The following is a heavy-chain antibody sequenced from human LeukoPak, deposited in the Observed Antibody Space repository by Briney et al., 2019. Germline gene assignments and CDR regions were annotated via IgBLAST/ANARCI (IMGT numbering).Heavy chain of an antibody. J-gene: IGHJ4*02. D-gene: IGHD3-10*01. V-gene: IGHV5-51*01. Sequence: GESLKISCKGSGYSFTSYWIGWVRQMPGKGLEWMGIIYPGDSDTRYSPSFQSQVTISPDESISTAYLQWRSLKASDSPMYYCARTVYYYGSGSFPFDYWGQGTLVTVSS. CDR2: IYPGDSDT. CDR1: GYSFTSYW. CDR3: ARTVYYYGSGSFPFDY.